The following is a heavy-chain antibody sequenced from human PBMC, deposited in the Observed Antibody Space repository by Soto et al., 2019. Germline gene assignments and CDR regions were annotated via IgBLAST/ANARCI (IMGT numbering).Heavy chain of an antibody. J-gene: IGHJ4*01. V-gene: IGHV4-59*01. CDR2: IYYSGST. CDR3: ASSYYYDPSGPYFFDY. D-gene: IGHD3-22*01. CDR1: GGSISSYY. Sequence: SETLSLTCTVSGGSISSYYWSWIRQPPGKGLECIVYIYYSGSTNYNPSLQSRVTISVDTSKSQFSLKLRSVTAADTAVYYSASSYYYDPSGPYFFDYWGHGTLVTVSS.